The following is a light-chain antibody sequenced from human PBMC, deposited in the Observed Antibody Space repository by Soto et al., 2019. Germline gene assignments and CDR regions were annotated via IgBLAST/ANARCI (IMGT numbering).Light chain of an antibody. Sequence: QSALTQPPSASGSPGQSVTISCTGTSSDVGAYTYVSWYQHYPGKAPKLMIYAVTKRPSGVPDRFSGSKSGNTASLTVSGLQAEDEADYYCTSYVGNDIWVFGGGTKVTVL. CDR2: AVT. CDR1: SSDVGAYTY. CDR3: TSYVGNDIWV. V-gene: IGLV2-8*01. J-gene: IGLJ3*02.